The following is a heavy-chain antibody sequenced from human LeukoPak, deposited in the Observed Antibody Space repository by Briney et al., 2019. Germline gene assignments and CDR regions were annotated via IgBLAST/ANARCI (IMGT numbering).Heavy chain of an antibody. Sequence: SETLSLTCTVSGVSISSSNSYWGWIRQPPGKGLEWIGSIYYSGNAYYNASLKSQVSISIDTSKNQFSLKLTSVTAADTSVYYCARQTGSGLFILPGGQGTLVTVSS. CDR2: IYYSGNA. J-gene: IGHJ4*02. D-gene: IGHD3/OR15-3a*01. V-gene: IGHV4-39*01. CDR1: GVSISSSNSY. CDR3: ARQTGSGLFILP.